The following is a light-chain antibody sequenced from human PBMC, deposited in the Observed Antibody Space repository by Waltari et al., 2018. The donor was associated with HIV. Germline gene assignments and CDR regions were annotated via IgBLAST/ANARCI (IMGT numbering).Light chain of an antibody. J-gene: IGKJ4*01. CDR1: RTIFYKSDNQNY. CDR3: QQYYTIPPT. Sequence: DIVMTQSPDSLAVSLGERATDNGTSSRTIFYKSDNQNYVARYLQRPGQSPKVLIFWASTRAFGVSDRFSGSGSGTDFSLTLSSLQADDVGIYYCQQYYTIPPTFGGGTKVEI. CDR2: WAS. V-gene: IGKV4-1*01.